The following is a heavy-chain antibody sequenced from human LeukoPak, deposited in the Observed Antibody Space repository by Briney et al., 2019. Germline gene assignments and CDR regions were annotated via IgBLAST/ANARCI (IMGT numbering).Heavy chain of an antibody. CDR1: GYTFTGYY. Sequence: ASVKVSCKASGYTFTGYYMRWVRQAPGQGLEWMGWINPNSGGTNYAQKFQGRVTMTRDTSISTAYMELSRLRSDDTAVYYCARDFLYCSSTSCLRGYSYGYWFDYWAREPWSPSPQ. CDR3: ARDFLYCSSTSCLRGYSYGYWFDY. D-gene: IGHD2-2*01. V-gene: IGHV1-2*02. J-gene: IGHJ4*02. CDR2: INPNSGGT.